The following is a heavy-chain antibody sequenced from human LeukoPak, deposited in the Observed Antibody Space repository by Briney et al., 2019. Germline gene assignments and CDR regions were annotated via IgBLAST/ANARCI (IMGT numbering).Heavy chain of an antibody. V-gene: IGHV3-30*18. CDR1: GFTFSSYG. CDR2: ISYDGSNK. CDR3: AKDRYRYFDY. D-gene: IGHD3-16*02. J-gene: IGHJ4*02. Sequence: HPGRSLRLSCAASGFTFSSYGMHWVRQAPGKGLEWVAVISYDGSNKYYADSVKGRFTISRDNSKNTLYLQMNSLRAEDTAVCYCAKDRYRYFDYWGQGTLVTVSS.